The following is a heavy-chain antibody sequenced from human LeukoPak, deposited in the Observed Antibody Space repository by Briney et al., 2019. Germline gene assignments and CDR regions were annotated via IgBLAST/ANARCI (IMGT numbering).Heavy chain of an antibody. CDR3: ARDEVLAAAGTGAGFVDY. Sequence: ASVKVSCKASGYTFTSYGISWVRQAPGQGLEWMGWISAYNGNTNYAQKLQGRVTMTTDTSTSTAYMELRSLRSDDTAVYYCARDEVLAAAGTGAGFVDYWGQGTLVTVSS. D-gene: IGHD6-13*01. V-gene: IGHV1-18*01. J-gene: IGHJ4*02. CDR1: GYTFTSYG. CDR2: ISAYNGNT.